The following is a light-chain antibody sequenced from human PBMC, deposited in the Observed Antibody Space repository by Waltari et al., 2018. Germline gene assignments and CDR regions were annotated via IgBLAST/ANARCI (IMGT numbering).Light chain of an antibody. CDR3: QQRGNWPPYT. V-gene: IGKV3-11*01. CDR2: DAS. Sequence: EIVLTQSPATLSLSPGETATLSCRASQSVDTYLAWYQQKPGQAPRLLIYDASNRATGIPARFSGSGSGTDFTLSISSLEPEDFAVYYCQQRGNWPPYTFGLGTKLEIK. J-gene: IGKJ2*01. CDR1: QSVDTY.